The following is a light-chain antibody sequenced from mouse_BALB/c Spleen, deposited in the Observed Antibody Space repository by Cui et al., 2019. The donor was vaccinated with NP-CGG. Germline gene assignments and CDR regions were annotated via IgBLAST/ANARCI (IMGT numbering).Light chain of an antibody. J-gene: IGLJ1*01. V-gene: IGLV1*01. CDR1: TGAVTTTNY. CDR2: GTN. CDR3: ALWYSSHWV. Sequence: QAVLTQESALTTSPGETVTLTCRSSTGAVTTTNYANWVQEKPDHLFTGLIGGTNNRAPGVPARFSGSLIGDKVALTITGAQTEDEAIYFCALWYSSHWVFGGGAKLTVL.